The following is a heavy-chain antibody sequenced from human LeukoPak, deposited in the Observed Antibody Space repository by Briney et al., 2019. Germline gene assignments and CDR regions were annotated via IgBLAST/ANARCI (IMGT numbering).Heavy chain of an antibody. D-gene: IGHD3-22*01. J-gene: IGHJ4*02. CDR1: GYSFTSYW. V-gene: IGHV5-51*01. Sequence: GASLQISCKGSGYSFTSYWIGWVRRLPGKGLEWMGIIYPGDSDTRYSPSFQGQVTISADKSISTAFLQWSSLKASDTAIYYCATPGYYDSSGYSFDYWGQGTLVTVSS. CDR2: IYPGDSDT. CDR3: ATPGYYDSSGYSFDY.